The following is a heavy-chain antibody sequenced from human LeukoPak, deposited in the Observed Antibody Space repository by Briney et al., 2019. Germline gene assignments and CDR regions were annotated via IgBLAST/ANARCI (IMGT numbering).Heavy chain of an antibody. CDR3: AREGVGKPAAQSYAFDI. D-gene: IGHD2-2*01. CDR1: GGSISSYY. Sequence: PSETLSLTCTVSGGSISSYYWSWIRQPAGKGLEWIGRIYTSGSTNYNPSLKSRVTMSVDTSKNQFSLKLSSVTAADTAVYYCAREGVGKPAAQSYAFDIWGQGTMVTVSS. V-gene: IGHV4-4*07. CDR2: IYTSGST. J-gene: IGHJ3*02.